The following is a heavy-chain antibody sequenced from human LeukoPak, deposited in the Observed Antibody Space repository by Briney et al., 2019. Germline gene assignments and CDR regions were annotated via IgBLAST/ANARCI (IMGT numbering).Heavy chain of an antibody. V-gene: IGHV3-21*01. CDR1: GFTFSSYS. D-gene: IGHD1-26*01. Sequence: GSLRVSCAASGFTFSSYSMNWVRQAPGKGLEWVSSISSSSSYIYYAESVKDRFTISRDNANNSLYPQMTRLTAEDTAVYYCARDPYSGAYGNTYYYYMDVWGKGTTVTISS. CDR3: ARDPYSGAYGNTYYYYMDV. CDR2: ISSSSSYI. J-gene: IGHJ6*03.